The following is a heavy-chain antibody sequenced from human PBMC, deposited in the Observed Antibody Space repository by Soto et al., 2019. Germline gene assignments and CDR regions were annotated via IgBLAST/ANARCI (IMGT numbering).Heavy chain of an antibody. Sequence: QVQLVQSGVEVKKPGASVKVSCKASGYFFSSYGVTWVRQAPGQGLEYVGWISAYNGDTNYAQKFQGRVSLTTDTSTSTAYMDLRSLTSDDTAVYYCARAGQCSKTRCYIYWYFDLWGRGTLVTVSS. V-gene: IGHV1-18*04. CDR1: GYFFSSYG. J-gene: IGHJ2*01. CDR2: ISAYNGDT. CDR3: ARAGQCSKTRCYIYWYFDL. D-gene: IGHD2-2*01.